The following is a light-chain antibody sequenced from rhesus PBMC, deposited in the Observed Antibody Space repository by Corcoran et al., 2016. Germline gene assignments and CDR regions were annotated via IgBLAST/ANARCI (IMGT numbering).Light chain of an antibody. J-gene: IGKJ2*01. CDR1: QGISNN. CDR2: KAS. CDR3: QHGYGVLYS. V-gene: IGKV1-25*01. Sequence: DIQMTQSPSSLSASVGDRVTITCRASQGISNNLSWYKQKPGKVPKLLIYKASTLQSGIPSRFSGSGSWTDFTLTISSLQPEDFATYYCQHGYGVLYSFGQGTKVEIK.